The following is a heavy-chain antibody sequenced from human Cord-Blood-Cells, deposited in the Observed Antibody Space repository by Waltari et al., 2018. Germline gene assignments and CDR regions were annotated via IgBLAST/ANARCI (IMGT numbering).Heavy chain of an antibody. J-gene: IGHJ6*03. D-gene: IGHD6-6*01. CDR2: IYYSGST. CDR3: ARGSSIAAYPYYYYYMDV. CDR1: GGSISSYY. V-gene: IGHV4-59*01. Sequence: QVQLQESGPGLVKPSETLSLTCTVSGGSISSYYWSWIRPPPGKGLEWIGYIYYSGSTNYNPSLKSRVTISVDTSKNQFSLKLSSVTAADTAVYYCARGSSIAAYPYYYYYMDVWGKGTTVTVSS.